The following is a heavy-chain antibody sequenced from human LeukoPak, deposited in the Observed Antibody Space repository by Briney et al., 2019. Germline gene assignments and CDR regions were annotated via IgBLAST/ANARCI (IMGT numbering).Heavy chain of an antibody. V-gene: IGHV3-23*01. D-gene: IGHD3-3*01. CDR2: ISGSGGIA. Sequence: GGSLRLSCAASGFTFSSCAMNWVREAPGKGLEWVSAISGSGGIAYYAASVKGRFTISRDNSKHTLYLQMNSLRAEHTAVYYCAKGLRFLVAPPVYWGQGTLVTVSS. J-gene: IGHJ4*02. CDR1: GFTFSSCA. CDR3: AKGLRFLVAPPVY.